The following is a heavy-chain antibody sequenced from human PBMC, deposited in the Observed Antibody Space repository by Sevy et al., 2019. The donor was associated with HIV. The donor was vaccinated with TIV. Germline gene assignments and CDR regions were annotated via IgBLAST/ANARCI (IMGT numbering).Heavy chain of an antibody. V-gene: IGHV1-8*01. CDR2: MNPNSGNT. D-gene: IGHD3-22*01. J-gene: IGHJ3*02. CDR1: GYTFTSYD. Sequence: ASVKVSCKASGYTFTSYDINWVRQATGQGLEWTGWMNPNSGNTGYAQKFQGRVTMTRNTSISTAYMELSSLRSEDTAVYYCARGLRRITMIVVVTSGGAFDIWCQGTMVTVSS. CDR3: ARGLRRITMIVVVTSGGAFDI.